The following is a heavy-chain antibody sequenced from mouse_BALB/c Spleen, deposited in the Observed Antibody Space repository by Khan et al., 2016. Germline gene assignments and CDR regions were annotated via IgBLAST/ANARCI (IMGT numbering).Heavy chain of an antibody. CDR3: ARGGYDYAWFAY. J-gene: IGHJ3*01. CDR2: IDTNTGEP. V-gene: IGHV9-3*02. Sequence: QIQLVQSGPELKKPGETVKISCKASGYSFTNYGMNWVKQAPGKGLKWMGWIDTNTGEPTYAEEFKGRFAFSLDTSAITAYLQINNLKKDDTATYCCARGGYDYAWFAYWGQGTLVTVSA. D-gene: IGHD2-4*01. CDR1: GYSFTNYG.